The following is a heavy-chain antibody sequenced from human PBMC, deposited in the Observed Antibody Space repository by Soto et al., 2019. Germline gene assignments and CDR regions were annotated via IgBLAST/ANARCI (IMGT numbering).Heavy chain of an antibody. D-gene: IGHD3-10*01. Sequence: EVQLVESGGGLVQPGGSLTLSCAASGFTFSSYWMHWVRQAPGKGLVWVARIKSDGSGTIYADSVKGRLTISRDNARNTLYLQMNSLRAEDTAVYFCARGDGDYYGGNGYLGRHWGQGTLVTVSS. J-gene: IGHJ4*02. CDR3: ARGDGDYYGGNGYLGRH. CDR2: IKSDGSGT. V-gene: IGHV3-74*01. CDR1: GFTFSSYW.